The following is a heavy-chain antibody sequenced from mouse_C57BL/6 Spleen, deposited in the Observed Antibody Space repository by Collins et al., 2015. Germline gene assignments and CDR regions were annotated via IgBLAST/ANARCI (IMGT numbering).Heavy chain of an antibody. J-gene: IGHJ1*03. D-gene: IGHD1-1*01. CDR2: IFPGSGST. CDR3: ARRNYYGSPLAFDV. Sequence: QVQLQQSGPELVKPGASVKISCKASGYTFTDYYINWVKQRPGQGLEWIGWIFPGSGSTYYNEKFKGKATLTVDKSSSTAYMLLSSLTSEDSAVYFCARRNYYGSPLAFDVWGTGTTVTVSS. CDR1: GYTFTDYY. V-gene: IGHV1-75*01.